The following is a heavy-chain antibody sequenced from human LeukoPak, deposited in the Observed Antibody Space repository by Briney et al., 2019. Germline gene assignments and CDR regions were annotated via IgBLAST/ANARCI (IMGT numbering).Heavy chain of an antibody. V-gene: IGHV4-39*01. D-gene: IGHD3-10*01. Sequence: SETLSLTCTVSGGSLSSSSYYWGWIRQPPEKGLEWIASGYYSGSTYYKPTLKSRVTISVDTTKNQFSLKLNSVTAADTAVYHCARQMVRGDYFDNWGQGTLVTVSS. CDR3: ARQMVRGDYFDN. CDR1: GGSLSSSSYY. CDR2: GYYSGST. J-gene: IGHJ4*02.